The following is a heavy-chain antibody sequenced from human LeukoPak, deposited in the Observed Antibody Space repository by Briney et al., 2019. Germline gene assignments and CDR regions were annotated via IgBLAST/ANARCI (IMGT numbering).Heavy chain of an antibody. CDR3: ARSRVMATTPLDY. D-gene: IGHD5-12*01. CDR1: GYTFTSYD. J-gene: IGHJ4*02. Sequence: ASVTVSYMASGYTFTSYDINWVRQATGQGLEWMGWMNPNSGNTGYAQKFQGRVTMTRNTSISTAYMELSSLRSEDTAVYYCARSRVMATTPLDYWGQGTLVTVSS. V-gene: IGHV1-8*01. CDR2: MNPNSGNT.